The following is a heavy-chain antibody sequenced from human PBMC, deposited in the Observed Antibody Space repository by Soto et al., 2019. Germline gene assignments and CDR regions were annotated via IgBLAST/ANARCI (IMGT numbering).Heavy chain of an antibody. D-gene: IGHD5-12*01. CDR1: GYSFTSYW. Sequence: PGESLKISCKGSGYSFTSYWIGWVRQMPGKGLEWMGIIYPGDSDTRYSPSFQGQVTISADKSISTAYLQWSSLKASDTAMYYCARQILPVHWRWLQHKIYGMDVWGQGTTVTVSS. CDR2: IYPGDSDT. J-gene: IGHJ6*02. CDR3: ARQILPVHWRWLQHKIYGMDV. V-gene: IGHV5-51*01.